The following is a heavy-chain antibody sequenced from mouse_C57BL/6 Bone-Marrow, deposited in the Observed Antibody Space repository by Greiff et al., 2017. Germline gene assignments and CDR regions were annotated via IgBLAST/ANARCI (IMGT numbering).Heavy chain of an antibody. J-gene: IGHJ2*01. Sequence: EVQGVESGGDLVKPGGSLKLSCAASGFTFSSYGMSWVRQTPDKTLEWVATISSGGSYPYYPDSVKGRFSISRDNDKYTLYLQMSSLKSEDTDMYNCASQRGVFDYCGQGTTLTVSS. V-gene: IGHV5-6*01. CDR1: GFTFSSYG. CDR3: ASQRGVFDY. CDR2: ISSGGSYP.